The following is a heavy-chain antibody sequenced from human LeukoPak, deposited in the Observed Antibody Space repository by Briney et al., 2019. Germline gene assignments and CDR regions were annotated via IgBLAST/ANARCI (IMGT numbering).Heavy chain of an antibody. CDR2: ITYDGSSK. CDR3: ARGLLGAPTSYFDY. Sequence: PGGSLRLSCAASGFTFSSNAMHWVRQAPGKGLEWVAVITYDGSSKYYADSVKGRFTISRDNSKNTLYLQMNSLRAEDTAVYYCARGLLGAPTSYFDYWGQGTLVTVSS. J-gene: IGHJ4*02. CDR1: GFTFSSNA. D-gene: IGHD1-26*01. V-gene: IGHV3-30-3*01.